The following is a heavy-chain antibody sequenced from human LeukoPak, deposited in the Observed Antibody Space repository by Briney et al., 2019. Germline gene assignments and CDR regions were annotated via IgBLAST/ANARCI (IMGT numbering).Heavy chain of an antibody. D-gene: IGHD2-2*01. CDR1: GFTFSSYG. V-gene: IGHV3-30*02. CDR2: IRYDGSNK. J-gene: IGHJ6*03. CDR3: AKVIVVVPAAIFDYYYYMDV. Sequence: GGSLRLSCAASGFTFSSYGMHWVRQAPGKGLEWVAFIRYDGSNKYYADSVKGRFTISRDNSKNTLYLQMNSLRAEGTAVYYCAKVIVVVPAAIFDYYYYMDVWGKGTTVTVS.